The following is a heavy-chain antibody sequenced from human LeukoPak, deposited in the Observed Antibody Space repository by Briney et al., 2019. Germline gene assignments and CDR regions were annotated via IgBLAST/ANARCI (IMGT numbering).Heavy chain of an antibody. V-gene: IGHV3-23*01. J-gene: IGHJ4*02. CDR2: ISGSGSST. D-gene: IGHD3-10*01. Sequence: GGSLRLSCAASGFTFSSYAMSWVRQAPGKGLEWVSSISGSGSSTYYADSVKGRFTISRDNSKNTLYLQMNSLRAEDTAVYYCAKDQRGYGRIVDYWGQATLVTISS. CDR1: GFTFSSYA. CDR3: AKDQRGYGRIVDY.